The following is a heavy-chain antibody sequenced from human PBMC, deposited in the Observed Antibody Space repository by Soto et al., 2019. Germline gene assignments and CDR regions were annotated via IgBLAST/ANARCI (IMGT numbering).Heavy chain of an antibody. CDR1: GFTFSSYG. V-gene: IGHV3-30*18. CDR3: AKDLVSYGDHASPLDPMDV. Sequence: QVQLVESGGGVVQPGRSLRLSCAVSGFTFSSYGMHWVRQAPDKGLEWVAVISYDGSNKYYADSVKGRFTISRDNSKNSLYLQMNSLRTEDTGVYYCAKDLVSYGDHASPLDPMDVWGQGTTVTVSS. D-gene: IGHD4-17*01. J-gene: IGHJ6*02. CDR2: ISYDGSNK.